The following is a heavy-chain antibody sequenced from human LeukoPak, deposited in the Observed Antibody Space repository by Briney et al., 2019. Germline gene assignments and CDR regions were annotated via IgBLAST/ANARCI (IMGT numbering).Heavy chain of an antibody. V-gene: IGHV1-18*01. J-gene: IGHJ4*02. Sequence: ASVKVSCKSSGYTFTSYGISWVRQAPGQGLEWMGWISAYNGNTNYAQKLRGRVTMTTDTSTSTAYMELRSLRSDDTAVYYCARDRELYDKEGPFDYWGQGTLVTVSS. CDR2: ISAYNGNT. D-gene: IGHD3-22*01. CDR3: ARDRELYDKEGPFDY. CDR1: GYTFTSYG.